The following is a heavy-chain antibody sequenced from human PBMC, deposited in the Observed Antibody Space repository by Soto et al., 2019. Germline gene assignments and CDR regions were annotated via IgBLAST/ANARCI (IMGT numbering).Heavy chain of an antibody. D-gene: IGHD5-12*01. V-gene: IGHV1-18*01. CDR3: ARSIVATILGAFDI. CDR1: GYTFTSYG. Sequence: ASVKVSCKASGYTFTSYGISWVRQAPGQGLEWMGWISAYNGYTNYAQKLQGRVTMTTDTSTSTAYMELRSLRSDDTAVYYCARSIVATILGAFDIWGQGTMVTVSS. CDR2: ISAYNGYT. J-gene: IGHJ3*02.